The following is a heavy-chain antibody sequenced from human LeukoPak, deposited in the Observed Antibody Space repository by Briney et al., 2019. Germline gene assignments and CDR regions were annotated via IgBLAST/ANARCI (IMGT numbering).Heavy chain of an antibody. J-gene: IGHJ3*02. V-gene: IGHV4-38-2*01. CDR2: IYHSGST. Sequence: SETLSLTCAVSGYSISSGYYWGWIRQPPGKGLEWIGSIYHSGSTYYNPSLKSRVTISVDTSKNQFSLKLSSVTAADTAVYYCARGGSRDAFDIWGQGTMVTVSS. CDR1: GYSISSGYY. CDR3: ARGGSRDAFDI. D-gene: IGHD1-26*01.